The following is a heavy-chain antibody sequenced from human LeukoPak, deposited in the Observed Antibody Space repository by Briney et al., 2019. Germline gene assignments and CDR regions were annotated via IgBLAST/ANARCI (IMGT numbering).Heavy chain of an antibody. CDR1: GGSISSYY. Sequence: SETLSLTCTVSGGSISSYYWSWIRQPPGKGLEWIGYIYYSGSTNYNPSLKSRVTISVDTSKNQFSLKLSSVTAADTAVYYCARHGCSGGSCLEYFQHWGQGTLVTVSS. V-gene: IGHV4-59*08. CDR3: ARHGCSGGSCLEYFQH. CDR2: IYYSGST. D-gene: IGHD2-15*01. J-gene: IGHJ1*01.